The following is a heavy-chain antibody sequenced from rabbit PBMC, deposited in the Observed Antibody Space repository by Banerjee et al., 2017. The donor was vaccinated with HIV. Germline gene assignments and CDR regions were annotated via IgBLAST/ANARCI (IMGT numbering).Heavy chain of an antibody. Sequence: QSLEESGGDLVKPGASLTLTCTASGFSFSSSYNMCWVRQAPGKGLEWIACIYGGDGSTDYASWAKGRFTISKTSSTTVTLQMTSLTAADTATYFCARSSSSGYYIPLKLWGQGTLVTVS. D-gene: IGHD1-1*01. V-gene: IGHV1S40*01. J-gene: IGHJ3*01. CDR1: GFSFSSSYN. CDR2: IYGGDGST. CDR3: ARSSSSGYYIPLKL.